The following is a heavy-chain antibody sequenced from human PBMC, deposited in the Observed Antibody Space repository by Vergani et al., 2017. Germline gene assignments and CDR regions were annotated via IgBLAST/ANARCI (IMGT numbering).Heavy chain of an antibody. CDR1: GFISSSYW. CDR3: VRVPLIRRGSGNYGINNYHGMDV. CDR2: VNQDGSEK. J-gene: IGHJ6*02. Sequence: EGQLVESGGDWVQRGGSLSLSCAAPGFISSSYWMSWVRQAPGKGLEWVANVNQDGSEKYYVDSVRGRFTISRDNAKNSIYLQMNSLRAEDTAVYFCVRVPLIRRGSGNYGINNYHGMDVWGQGTTVIVSS. V-gene: IGHV3-7*01. D-gene: IGHD3-10*01.